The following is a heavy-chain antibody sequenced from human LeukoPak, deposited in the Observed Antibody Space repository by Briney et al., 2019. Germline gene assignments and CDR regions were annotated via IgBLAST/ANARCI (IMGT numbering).Heavy chain of an antibody. J-gene: IGHJ6*03. V-gene: IGHV1-8*02. Sequence: GASVKVSCKASGYTFTGYYMHWVRQAPGQGLEWMGWMNPNSGNTGYAQKLQGRVTMTRNTSISTAYMELSSLRAEDTAVYYCARGTHSSSSPDYYYYYYMDVWGKGTTVTVSS. CDR1: GYTFTGYY. D-gene: IGHD6-6*01. CDR3: ARGTHSSSSPDYYYYYYMDV. CDR2: MNPNSGNT.